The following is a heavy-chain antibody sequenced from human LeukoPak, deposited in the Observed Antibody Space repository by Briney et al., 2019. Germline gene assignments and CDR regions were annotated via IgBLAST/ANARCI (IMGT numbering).Heavy chain of an antibody. J-gene: IGHJ4*02. D-gene: IGHD6-19*01. CDR2: IIPILGIA. CDR3: ARDFSYSSGRYGRGYYFDY. Sequence: SVKVSCKASGGTFSSYAISWVRQAPGQGLEWMGRIIPILGIANYAQKFQGRVTITADKSTSTAYMELSSLRSEDTAVYYCARDFSYSSGRYGRGYYFDYWGQGTLVTVSS. V-gene: IGHV1-69*04. CDR1: GGTFSSYA.